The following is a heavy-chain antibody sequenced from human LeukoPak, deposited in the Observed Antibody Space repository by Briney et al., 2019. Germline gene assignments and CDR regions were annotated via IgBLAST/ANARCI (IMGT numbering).Heavy chain of an antibody. Sequence: GGSLRLSCTASGFTFGEYGMSWVRQAPGKGLEWIGFIRSKGHGGTTEYAASVKGRFAISRDDSKSIAYLQLNSLKTEDTAVYYCTLTMIVVARSHFDYWGQGTLVTVSS. CDR1: GFTFGEYG. CDR3: TLTMIVVARSHFDY. D-gene: IGHD3-22*01. CDR2: IRSKGHGGTT. J-gene: IGHJ4*02. V-gene: IGHV3-49*04.